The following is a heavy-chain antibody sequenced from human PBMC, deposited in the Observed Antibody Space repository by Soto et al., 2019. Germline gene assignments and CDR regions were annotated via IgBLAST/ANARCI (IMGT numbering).Heavy chain of an antibody. CDR1: GYTFTSYG. D-gene: IGHD2-21*02. V-gene: IGHV1-18*01. CDR3: ARSYCGGDCYSVYYYYGMDV. CDR2: ISAYNGNT. J-gene: IGHJ6*02. Sequence: QVQLVQSGAEVKKPGASVKVSCKASGYTFTSYGISWVRQAPGQGLEWLGWISAYNGNTNYAQTLQGRVTMTTDTCTSTADMELRSLRSDDTAVYYCARSYCGGDCYSVYYYYGMDVWGQGTTVTVSS.